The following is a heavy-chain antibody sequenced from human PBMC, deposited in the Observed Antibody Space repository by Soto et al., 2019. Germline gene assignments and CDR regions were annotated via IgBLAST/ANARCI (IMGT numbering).Heavy chain of an antibody. D-gene: IGHD3-10*01. CDR3: ARDPSYYGSGSYYYFDS. V-gene: IGHV3-53*01. Sequence: GGSLRLSCAASGFTVSSNFMSWVRQAPGKGLEWVSVIYSRGSTYYADSVRGRFTVSRDNAKNSLYLQMNSLRAEDTAVYYCARDPSYYGSGSYYYFDSWGQGTQVTVSS. J-gene: IGHJ4*02. CDR1: GFTVSSNF. CDR2: IYSRGST.